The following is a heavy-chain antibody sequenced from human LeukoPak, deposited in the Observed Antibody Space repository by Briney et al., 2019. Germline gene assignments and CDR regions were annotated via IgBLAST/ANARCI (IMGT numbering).Heavy chain of an antibody. Sequence: GGSLRLSCAASGFTFSSYGMHWVRQAPGKGLEWVAFIRYDGSSQRYTGSVKGRSTISRDNSKNTVYLQMNSLRAEDTAVYYCAKRRDVAAGGSGAFDYWGQGSLVTVSS. CDR1: GFTFSSYG. CDR2: IRYDGSSQ. V-gene: IGHV3-30*02. CDR3: AKRRDVAAGGSGAFDY. D-gene: IGHD6-13*01. J-gene: IGHJ4*02.